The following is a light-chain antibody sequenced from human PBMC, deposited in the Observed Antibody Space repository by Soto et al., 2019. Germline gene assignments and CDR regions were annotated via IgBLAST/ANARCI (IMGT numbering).Light chain of an antibody. Sequence: QSALTQPASVTGSPGQSITISCTVTSSDVADYKYVSWYQQHPGKAPKLMIYEVSDRPSGVSYRFSGSKSGNTASLTISGLQAEDEADYYCSSYTSGSTPYVVFGGGTKLTVL. CDR3: SSYTSGSTPYVV. CDR2: EVS. V-gene: IGLV2-14*01. CDR1: SSDVADYKY. J-gene: IGLJ2*01.